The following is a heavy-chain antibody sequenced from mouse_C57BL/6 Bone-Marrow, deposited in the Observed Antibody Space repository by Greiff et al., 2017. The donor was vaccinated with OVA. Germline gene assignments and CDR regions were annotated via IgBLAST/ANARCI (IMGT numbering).Heavy chain of an antibody. CDR1: GYTFTEYT. J-gene: IGHJ2*01. CDR3: ARHEDLYYGRDYFDY. CDR2: FYPGSGSI. D-gene: IGHD1-1*01. V-gene: IGHV1-62-2*01. Sequence: VKLQESGAELVKPGASVKLSCKASGYTFTEYTIHWVKQRSGQGLEWIGWFYPGSGSIKYNEKFKDKATLTADKSSSTVYMELSRLTSEDSAVYFCARHEDLYYGRDYFDYWGQGTTLTVSS.